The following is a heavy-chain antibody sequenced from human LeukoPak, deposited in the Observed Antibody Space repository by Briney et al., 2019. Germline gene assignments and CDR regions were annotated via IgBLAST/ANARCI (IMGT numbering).Heavy chain of an antibody. Sequence: GSLRLSCAASGFEFNIYGMNWVRQPPGKGLEWVSSISGRGDSTSYADSVKGRFIISRDISKNTLYLQMNSLRADDTAVYYCAKDDSALWFGELSHYFNWWGQGTLVTVSS. V-gene: IGHV3-23*01. CDR3: AKDDSALWFGELSHYFNW. CDR2: ISGRGDST. J-gene: IGHJ4*02. CDR1: GFEFNIYG. D-gene: IGHD3-10*01.